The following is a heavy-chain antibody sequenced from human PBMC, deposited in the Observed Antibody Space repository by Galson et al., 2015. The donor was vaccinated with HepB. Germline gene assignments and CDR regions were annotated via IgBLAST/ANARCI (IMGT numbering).Heavy chain of an antibody. CDR2: IRSSGDVT. V-gene: IGHV3-48*02. CDR1: GFTFSSYA. J-gene: IGHJ6*03. Sequence: SLRLSCAASGFTFSSYAMNWFRQAPGKGLEWVSYIRSSGDVTYYADSVKGRFTISRDNAKNSLYLQMNGLRDEDTAVYYCAGEGPYYYYMDVWGKGTTVTVSS. CDR3: AGEGPYYYYMDV.